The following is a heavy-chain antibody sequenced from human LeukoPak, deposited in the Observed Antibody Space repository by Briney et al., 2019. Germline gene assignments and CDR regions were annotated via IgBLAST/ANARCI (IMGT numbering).Heavy chain of an antibody. J-gene: IGHJ6*03. CDR2: IYYSGST. V-gene: IGHV4-39*01. CDR1: GGSISSSSYY. Sequence: SETLSLTCTVSGGSISSSSYYWGWIRQPPGKGLEWIGSIYYSGSTYYNPSLKSRVTISVDTSKNQFSLKLSSVTAADTAVYYCARRGGMATIPGYYYYYMDVWGKGTTVTVSS. CDR3: ARRGGMATIPGYYYYYMDV. D-gene: IGHD5-24*01.